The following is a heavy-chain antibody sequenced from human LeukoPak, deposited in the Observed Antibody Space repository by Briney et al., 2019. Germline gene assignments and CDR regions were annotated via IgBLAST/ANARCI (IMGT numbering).Heavy chain of an antibody. CDR2: ISGSGGIT. CDR3: STGGFYFDF. Sequence: GGSQRLSCAASGFTFSSYAMSWVRRAPGKGLEWVSAISGSGGITYYTDSVKGRFTISRDNSKSTLYLQLNSLRAEDTAVYYCSTGGFYFDFWGQGTLVTVSS. J-gene: IGHJ4*02. CDR1: GFTFSSYA. V-gene: IGHV3-23*01.